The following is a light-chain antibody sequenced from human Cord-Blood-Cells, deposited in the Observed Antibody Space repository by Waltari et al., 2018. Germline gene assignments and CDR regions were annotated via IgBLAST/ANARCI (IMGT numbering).Light chain of an antibody. J-gene: IGLJ2*01. Sequence: QSALTQPASVSGSPGQSSTISCTGTSRDVGSYNLVSWYQRHPGKAPKLMIDEVSKRHSRGCNRFAGSKSGNTASLTSSVLEAEDEADYDCCSYAGSREVFGGGTKLTVL. V-gene: IGLV2-23*02. CDR1: SRDVGSYNL. CDR2: EVS. CDR3: CSYAGSREV.